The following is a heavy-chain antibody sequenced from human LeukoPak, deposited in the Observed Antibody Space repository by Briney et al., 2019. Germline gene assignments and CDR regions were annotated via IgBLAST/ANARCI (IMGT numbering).Heavy chain of an antibody. D-gene: IGHD6-13*01. CDR2: IIPTFGTA. V-gene: IGHV1-69*13. J-gene: IGHJ4*02. Sequence: GASVKVSCKASGGTFSSYAISWVRQAPGQGLEWMGGIIPTFGTANYAQKFQGRVTITADESTSTAYMELSSLGSEDTAVYYCARDRGIAAAGTVDYWGQGTLVTVSS. CDR3: ARDRGIAAAGTVDY. CDR1: GGTFSSYA.